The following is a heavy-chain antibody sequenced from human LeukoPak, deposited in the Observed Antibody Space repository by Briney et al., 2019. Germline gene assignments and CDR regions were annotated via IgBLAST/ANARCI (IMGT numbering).Heavy chain of an antibody. CDR3: ARRVEGEYSSSLLGNWFDP. CDR2: ITNSGNSK. V-gene: IGHV3-48*01. D-gene: IGHD6-6*01. Sequence: GGSLRLSCAASESTFSSYSMNWVRQAPGKGLEWVSYITNSGNSKSYADSVKGRFTISRDNTKNSLYLQMNSLRAEDTAVYYCARRVEGEYSSSLLGNWFDPWGQGTLVTVSS. CDR1: ESTFSSYS. J-gene: IGHJ5*02.